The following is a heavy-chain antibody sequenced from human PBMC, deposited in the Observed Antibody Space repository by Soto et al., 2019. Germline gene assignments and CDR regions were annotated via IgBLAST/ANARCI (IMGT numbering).Heavy chain of an antibody. V-gene: IGHV3-23*01. CDR1: GFTFSGNV. CDR3: AKNGCGGDCYSSVAGNWFDP. J-gene: IGHJ5*02. D-gene: IGHD2-21*02. Sequence: EVHVLESGGGLVQPGGSLRLSCVASGFTFSGNVMSWVRQAPGKGLEWISIISGSGGSTYYADSVKGRFTISRDNSNNTLYLQMHSLTAADTAVYYCAKNGCGGDCYSSVAGNWFDPWGQGTLVTVSS. CDR2: ISGSGGST.